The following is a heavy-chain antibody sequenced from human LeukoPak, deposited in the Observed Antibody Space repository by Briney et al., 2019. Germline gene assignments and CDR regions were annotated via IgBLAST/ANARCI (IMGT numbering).Heavy chain of an antibody. J-gene: IGHJ4*02. CDR2: ISGSGGST. CDR3: AKVPGCGCSGGSCYCVDY. CDR1: GFTFSSYA. V-gene: IGHV3-23*01. Sequence: QPGGSLRLSCAASGFTFSSYAMSWGRQAPGKGLEWVSAISGSGGSTYYADSVKGRFTISRDNSKNTLYLQMNSLRAEGTAVYYFAKVPGCGCSGGSCYCVDYSGPGTLVTASS. D-gene: IGHD2-15*01.